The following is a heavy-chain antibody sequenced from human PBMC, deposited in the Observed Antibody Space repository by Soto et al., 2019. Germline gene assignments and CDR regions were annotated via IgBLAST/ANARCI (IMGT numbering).Heavy chain of an antibody. V-gene: IGHV1-46*01. CDR2: INPSGGST. CDR1: TGNY. Sequence: TGNYLHWVRQAPGQGLEWMGIINPSGGSTSYAQKFQGRVTMTRDTSTSTVYMELSSLRSEDTAVYYCARGSSSSPQDCWGQGTLVTVSS. D-gene: IGHD6-6*01. CDR3: ARGSSSSPQDC. J-gene: IGHJ4*02.